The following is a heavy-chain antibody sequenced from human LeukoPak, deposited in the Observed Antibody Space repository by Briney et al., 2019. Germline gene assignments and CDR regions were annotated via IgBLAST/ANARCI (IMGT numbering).Heavy chain of an antibody. CDR3: ARDGYSGSDAL. CDR2: IYHSGST. J-gene: IGHJ4*02. D-gene: IGHD5-12*01. Sequence: SETLSLTCTVSGGSISTYYWSWIRQPPGKGLEWIGYIYHSGSTNYNPSFKSRVTISVDTSQNQFSLKLSSVTAADTAVYYCARDGYSGSDALWGQGTLVTVSS. V-gene: IGHV4-59*01. CDR1: GGSISTYY.